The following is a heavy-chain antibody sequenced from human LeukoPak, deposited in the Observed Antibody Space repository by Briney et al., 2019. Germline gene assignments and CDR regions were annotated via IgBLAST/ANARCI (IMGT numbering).Heavy chain of an antibody. V-gene: IGHV4-34*01. Sequence: SETLSLTCAVYGGSCSDYYWSWIRQPPGKGLEWIGEINHSGSTNYNPSLKSRVTILVDTSKNQFSLKLSSVTAADTAVYYCARDGLGFGELNWFDPWGKGTTVTVSS. J-gene: IGHJ6*04. CDR3: ARDGLGFGELNWFDP. CDR1: GGSCSDYY. CDR2: INHSGST. D-gene: IGHD3-10*01.